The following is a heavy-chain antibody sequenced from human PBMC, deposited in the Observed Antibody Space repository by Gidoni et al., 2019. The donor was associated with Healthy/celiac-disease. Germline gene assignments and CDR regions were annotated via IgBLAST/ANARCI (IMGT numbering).Heavy chain of an antibody. CDR3: ARVAAEGLDP. Sequence: QVQLQESCPGLVKPSQTLSLTCTVSGGSISSGSYYWSWIRQPAGKGLEWIGRIYTSGSTNYNPSLKSRVTISVDTSKNQFSLKLSSVTAADTAVYYCARVAAEGLDPWGQGTLVTVSS. V-gene: IGHV4-61*02. J-gene: IGHJ5*02. CDR1: GGSISSGSYY. CDR2: IYTSGST.